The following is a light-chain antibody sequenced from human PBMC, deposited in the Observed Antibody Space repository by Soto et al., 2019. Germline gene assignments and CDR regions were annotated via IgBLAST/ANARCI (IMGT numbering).Light chain of an antibody. CDR3: QQYYSTPYT. J-gene: IGKJ2*01. Sequence: DIVMTQSPDSLAVSLGERATINCKSSQSVLYRSSNKNYLAWYQQKPGQPPNLLIYWASTRESGVPDRFSGSGSGTDFTLTISSLQAEDVAVYYCQQYYSTPYTFGQGTKLEIK. V-gene: IGKV4-1*01. CDR2: WAS. CDR1: QSVLYRSSNKNY.